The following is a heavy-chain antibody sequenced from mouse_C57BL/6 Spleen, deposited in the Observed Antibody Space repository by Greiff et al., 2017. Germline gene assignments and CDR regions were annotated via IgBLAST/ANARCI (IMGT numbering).Heavy chain of an antibody. CDR3: AKIYDGYFWYFDV. J-gene: IGHJ1*03. D-gene: IGHD2-3*01. CDR1: GYSITSGYY. V-gene: IGHV3-6*01. Sequence: EVKLMESGPGLVKPSQSLSLTCSVTGYSITSGYYWNWIRQFPGNKLEWMGYISYDGSNNYNPSLKNLISFTRDTSKNQFFLKLNSVTTEDTATYYCAKIYDGYFWYFDVWGTGTTVTVSS. CDR2: ISYDGSN.